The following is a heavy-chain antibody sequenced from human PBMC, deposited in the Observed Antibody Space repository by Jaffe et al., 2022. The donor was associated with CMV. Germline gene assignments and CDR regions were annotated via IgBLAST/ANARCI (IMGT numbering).Heavy chain of an antibody. CDR3: ARDYYGSGSRRIGPNYYYYGMDV. Sequence: QVTLRESGPALVKPTQTLTLTCTFSGFSLSTSGMCVSWIRQPPGKALEWLALIDWDDDKYYSTSLKTRLTISKDTSKNQVVLTMTNMDPVDTATYYCARDYYGSGSRRIGPNYYYYGMDVWGQGTTVTVSS. J-gene: IGHJ6*02. CDR2: IDWDDDK. V-gene: IGHV2-70*01. CDR1: GFSLSTSGMC. D-gene: IGHD3-10*01.